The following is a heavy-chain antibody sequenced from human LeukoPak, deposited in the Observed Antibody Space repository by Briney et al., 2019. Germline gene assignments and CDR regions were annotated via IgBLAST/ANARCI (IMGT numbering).Heavy chain of an antibody. CDR1: GFTFSTSG. V-gene: IGHV3-23*01. J-gene: IGHJ4*02. CDR2: ISGSGGTP. D-gene: IGHD3-3*01. Sequence: GGSLRLSCAASGFTFSTSGMTWVRQAPGKGLDWVSIISGSGGTPYYTESVKGRFTISRDNSKNTLYLQMNSLRAEDTAVYYCAKTRGISISGVVPLCDYWGQGTLVTVSS. CDR3: AKTRGISISGVVPLCDY.